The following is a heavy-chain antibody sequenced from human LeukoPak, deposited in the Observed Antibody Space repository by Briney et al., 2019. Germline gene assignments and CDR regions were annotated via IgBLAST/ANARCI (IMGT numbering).Heavy chain of an antibody. D-gene: IGHD2-8*01. V-gene: IGHV4-59*01. CDR1: GGSNSTYY. J-gene: IGHJ4*02. CDR3: ARSGTKTNAFEY. Sequence: PSETLSFNCTVSGGSNSTYYWSWLRQPTGKGLEWIVYIYYGGSTNYSPSLQSRVTNSVATSKNAFSLRLSPVTAADTAMYYYARSGTKTNAFEYRGQGNLGSVSS. CDR2: IYYGGST.